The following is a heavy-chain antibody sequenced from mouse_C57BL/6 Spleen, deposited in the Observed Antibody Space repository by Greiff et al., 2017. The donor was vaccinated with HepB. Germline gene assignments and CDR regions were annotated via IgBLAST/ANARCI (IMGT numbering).Heavy chain of an antibody. CDR2: IDPETGGT. CDR3: TRNYYGSTLSWYFDV. CDR1: GYTFTDYE. Sequence: VQLQQSGAELVRPGASVTLSCKASGYTFTDYEMHWVKQTPVHGLEWIGAIDPETGGTAYNQKFKGKAILTADKSSSTAYMELRSLTSEDSAVYYCTRNYYGSTLSWYFDVWGTGTTVTVSS. J-gene: IGHJ1*03. V-gene: IGHV1-15*01. D-gene: IGHD1-1*01.